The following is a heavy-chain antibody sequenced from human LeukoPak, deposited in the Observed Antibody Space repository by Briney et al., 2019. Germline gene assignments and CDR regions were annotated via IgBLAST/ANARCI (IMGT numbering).Heavy chain of an antibody. V-gene: IGHV4-59*07. J-gene: IGHJ4*02. Sequence: SDSLSLTCCVSAVSISGTHCASVRQSPGEGREWSLYIYCSGSTNYNPSLKSRVTISVDTANKQFSLKLRSVTAADTAVYYCARAKVTYYYDGNGYYYFDSWGQGTLVTVSS. CDR3: ARAKVTYYYDGNGYYYFDS. CDR1: AVSISGTH. CDR2: IYCSGST. D-gene: IGHD3-22*01.